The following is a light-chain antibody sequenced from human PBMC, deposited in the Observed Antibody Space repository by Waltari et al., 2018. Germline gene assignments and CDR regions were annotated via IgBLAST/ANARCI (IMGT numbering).Light chain of an antibody. CDR2: AAS. Sequence: DIVLPQSPGTLSLSPGERATLPCRASESISKYLAWYQQRPGQAPRLLIYAASNRATGVPDRFSGSGSGTDFSLTISRLEPEDFAVYYCQMYVRLPVTFGQGTKVEIK. J-gene: IGKJ1*01. CDR1: ESISKY. CDR3: QMYVRLPVT. V-gene: IGKV3-20*01.